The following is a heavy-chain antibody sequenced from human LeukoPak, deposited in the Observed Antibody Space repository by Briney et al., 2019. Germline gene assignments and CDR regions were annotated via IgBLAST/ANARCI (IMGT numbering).Heavy chain of an antibody. Sequence: GGSLRLSCAASGFTFDNSAMHWVRQAPGKGLELVSGMVANSGHIDYVDSVKGRFTISRDNTKNSLYLQMSSLRADDTALYYCAKQLLGSRALDSWGQGTLVTVSS. V-gene: IGHV3-9*01. J-gene: IGHJ4*02. CDR3: AKQLLGSRALDS. CDR2: MVANSGHI. CDR1: GFTFDNSA. D-gene: IGHD3-10*01.